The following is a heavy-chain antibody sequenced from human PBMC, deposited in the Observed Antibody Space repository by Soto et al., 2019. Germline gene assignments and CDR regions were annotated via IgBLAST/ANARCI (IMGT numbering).Heavy chain of an antibody. CDR3: AHIVVAGLGYYFDY. Sequence: QITLKESGPTLVKPTQTLTLTCTFSGFSLSSTRMAVGWIRQPPGKALEWLALIYWDDDKRYSPFLKSRLTIXXXPXXNQVVPTMSNMDPVDTARYYCAHIVVAGLGYYFDYWGQGTLVTVSS. CDR2: IYWDDDK. J-gene: IGHJ4*02. D-gene: IGHD6-19*01. V-gene: IGHV2-5*02. CDR1: GFSLSSTRMA.